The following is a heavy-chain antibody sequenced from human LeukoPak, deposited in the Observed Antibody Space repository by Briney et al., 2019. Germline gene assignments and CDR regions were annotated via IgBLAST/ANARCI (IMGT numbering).Heavy chain of an antibody. CDR3: ARGSPDHYSSGSSGHYFDY. D-gene: IGHD6-19*01. V-gene: IGHV1-46*01. CDR1: GYTFTSYY. J-gene: IGHJ4*02. Sequence: ASVKVSCKASGYTFTSYYMHWVRQAPGQGLEWMGILNPSGGSTSYAQKFQGRVTMTRDTSTSTVYMELSSLRSEDTAVYYCARGSPDHYSSGSSGHYFDYWGQGTLVTVSS. CDR2: LNPSGGST.